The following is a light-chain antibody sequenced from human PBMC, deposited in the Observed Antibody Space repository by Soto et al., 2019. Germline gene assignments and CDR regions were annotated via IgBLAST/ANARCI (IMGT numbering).Light chain of an antibody. CDR3: QQSHTPPLT. J-gene: IGKJ4*01. V-gene: IGKV1-39*01. CDR2: AAS. Sequence: DIQMTQSPSPLSASVGDRVTVTCRASQSISRYLNWYQQKPGNAPKLLIYAASNLQSGVPLRFSGSGSGTDFTLTISSLHPEDFATYFCQQSHTPPLTFGGGTKVEIK. CDR1: QSISRY.